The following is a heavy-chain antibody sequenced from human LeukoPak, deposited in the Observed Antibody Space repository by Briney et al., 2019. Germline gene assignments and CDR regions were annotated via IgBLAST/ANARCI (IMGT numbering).Heavy chain of an antibody. Sequence: ASVKVSCKASGYTFTGHYMHWVRQAPGQGLEWMGRINPNSGGTNYAQKFQGRVTMTRDTSISTAYMELSRLRSDDTAVYYCASPRGRDGYNYGFFDYWGQGTPVTVSS. CDR2: INPNSGGT. CDR3: ASPRGRDGYNYGFFDY. CDR1: GYTFTGHY. J-gene: IGHJ4*02. V-gene: IGHV1-2*06. D-gene: IGHD5-24*01.